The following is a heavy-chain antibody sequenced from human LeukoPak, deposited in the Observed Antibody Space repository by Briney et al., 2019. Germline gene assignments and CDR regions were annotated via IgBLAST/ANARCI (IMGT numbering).Heavy chain of an antibody. J-gene: IGHJ3*02. D-gene: IGHD3-22*01. Sequence: ASVKVSCKASGYTFTGYYMHWVRQTPGQGLEWMGWINPLSGGTNYAQKFQGRVTMTRDTSINTAYMELSSLRSEDTAVYYCADSSGIAGGAFDIWGQGTMVTVSS. V-gene: IGHV1-2*02. CDR3: ADSSGIAGGAFDI. CDR2: INPLSGGT. CDR1: GYTFTGYY.